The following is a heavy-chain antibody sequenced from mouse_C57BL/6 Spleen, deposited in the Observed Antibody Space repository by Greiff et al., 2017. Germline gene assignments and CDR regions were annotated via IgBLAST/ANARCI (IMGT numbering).Heavy chain of an antibody. CDR2: IYPGDGDT. V-gene: IGHV1-80*01. CDR3: ARRDYGSSSDD. D-gene: IGHD1-1*01. Sequence: QVQLQQSGAELVKPGASVKISCKASGYAFSSYWMNWVKQRPGKGLEWIGQIYPGDGDTNYNGKFKGKATLTADKSSSTAYMQLSSLTSEDSAVDFCARRDYGSSSDDWGQGTTLTVSS. CDR1: GYAFSSYW. J-gene: IGHJ2*01.